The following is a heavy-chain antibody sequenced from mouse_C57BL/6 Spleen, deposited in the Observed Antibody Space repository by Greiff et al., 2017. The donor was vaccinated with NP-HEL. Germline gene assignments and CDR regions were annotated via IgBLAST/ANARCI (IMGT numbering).Heavy chain of an antibody. CDR1: GFNIKDDY. J-gene: IGHJ2*01. D-gene: IGHD2-1*01. CDR2: IDPENGDT. CDR3: TTGNYVG. V-gene: IGHV14-4*01. Sequence: EVKLMESGAELVRPGASVKLSCTASGFNIKDDYMHWVKQRPEQGLEWIGWIDPENGDTEYASKFQGKATITADTSSNTAYLQLSSLTSEDTAVYYCTTGNYVGWGQGTTLTVSS.